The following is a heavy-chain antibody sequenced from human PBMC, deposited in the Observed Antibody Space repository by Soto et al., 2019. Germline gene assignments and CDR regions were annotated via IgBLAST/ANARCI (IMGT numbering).Heavy chain of an antibody. CDR1: GFTFSHLG. Sequence: PGGSLRLSCEASGFTFSHLGMHWVRQAPGKGLECVAFLRHDGSNIEYADSVKGRFTISRDNSKNTLYLQMNSLRAEDTAVYYCAKVAVQNAFDIWGQGTMVTVSS. V-gene: IGHV3-30*02. CDR2: LRHDGSNI. D-gene: IGHD6-19*01. CDR3: AKVAVQNAFDI. J-gene: IGHJ3*02.